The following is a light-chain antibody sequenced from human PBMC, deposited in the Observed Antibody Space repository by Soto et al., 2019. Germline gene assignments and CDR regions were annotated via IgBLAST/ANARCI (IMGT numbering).Light chain of an antibody. CDR2: GAS. CDR3: QQHNNWSPWT. J-gene: IGKJ1*01. V-gene: IGKV3-15*01. CDR1: QSVSSN. Sequence: EIVMTQSPATLSVSPGERATLSCRASQSVSSNLAWYQQKPGQAPRLLMYGASTRATGIPDRFSGSGYGTDFTLTIRRLQSENSAVYYCQQHNNWSPWTFGQGTNVEIK.